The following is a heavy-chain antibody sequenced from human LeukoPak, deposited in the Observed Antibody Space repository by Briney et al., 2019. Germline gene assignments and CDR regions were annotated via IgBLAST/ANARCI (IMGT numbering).Heavy chain of an antibody. CDR1: GYTLTELS. CDR2: FDPEDGET. Sequence: ASVKVSCKVSGYTLTELSMHWVRQAPGKGLEWMGGFDPEDGETIYAQKFQGRVTKTEDTSTDTAYMELSSLRSEDTAVYYCATVHYDPSTGYYGMDVWGQGTTVTVSS. CDR3: ATVHYDPSTGYYGMDV. D-gene: IGHD3-22*01. J-gene: IGHJ6*02. V-gene: IGHV1-24*01.